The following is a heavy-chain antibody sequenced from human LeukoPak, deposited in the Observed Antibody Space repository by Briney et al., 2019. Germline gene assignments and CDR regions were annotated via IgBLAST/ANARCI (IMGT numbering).Heavy chain of an antibody. CDR3: AKASDFDSSGFPIDVFDF. Sequence: GGSLRLSCAASGFTFSTFDMSWVRQAPGKGLQWVSTISGAGGTTLFADSVKGRFSIPRDNSNNKVFLQMNSLRVEDTAVYHCAKASDFDSSGFPIDVFDFWGQGLLVSVAS. CDR2: ISGAGGTT. D-gene: IGHD3-22*01. J-gene: IGHJ4*02. V-gene: IGHV3-23*01. CDR1: GFTFSTFD.